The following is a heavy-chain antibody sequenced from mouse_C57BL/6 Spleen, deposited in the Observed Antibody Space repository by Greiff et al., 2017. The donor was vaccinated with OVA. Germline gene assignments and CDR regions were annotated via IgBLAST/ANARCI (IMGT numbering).Heavy chain of an antibody. J-gene: IGHJ2*01. V-gene: IGHV1-54*01. CDR3: AREDDVRDYFDY. CDR2: INPGSGGT. Sequence: QVQLQQSGAELVRPGTSVKVSCKASGYAFTNYLIEWVKQRPGQGLEWIGVINPGSGGTNYNEKFKGKATLTADKSSSTAYMQLSSLTSEDSAVYVCAREDDVRDYFDYWGQGTTLTVSS. CDR1: GYAFTNYL. D-gene: IGHD2-12*01.